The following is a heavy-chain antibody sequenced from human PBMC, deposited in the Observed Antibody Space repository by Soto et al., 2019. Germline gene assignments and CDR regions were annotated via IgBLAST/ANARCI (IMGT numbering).Heavy chain of an antibody. CDR2: IIPIFGTA. CDR1: GGTFSNYA. J-gene: IGHJ4*02. D-gene: IGHD2-8*02. Sequence: QVQLVQSGAEVKKPGSSVKVSCKASGGTFSNYAISWVRQAPGEGLEWMGGIIPIFGTANYAQKFQGRVTITADESTSTAYVELSSLRSDDTAVYYCASPTGKLDYWGQGTLVTVSS. CDR3: ASPTGKLDY. V-gene: IGHV1-69*01.